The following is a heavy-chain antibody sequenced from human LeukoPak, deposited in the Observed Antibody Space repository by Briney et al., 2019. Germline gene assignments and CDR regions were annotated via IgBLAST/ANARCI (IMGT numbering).Heavy chain of an antibody. V-gene: IGHV3-48*01. Sequence: GGSLRLSCAASGFTFSSYSMNWVRQAPGKGLEWVSYISSSSSTIYYADSVKGRFTISRDNAKNSLYLQMNSLRAEDTAVYYCARRQGGYSGYGLFDYWGQGTLVTVSS. CDR3: ARRQGGYSGYGLFDY. D-gene: IGHD5-12*01. CDR2: ISSSSSTI. CDR1: GFTFSSYS. J-gene: IGHJ4*02.